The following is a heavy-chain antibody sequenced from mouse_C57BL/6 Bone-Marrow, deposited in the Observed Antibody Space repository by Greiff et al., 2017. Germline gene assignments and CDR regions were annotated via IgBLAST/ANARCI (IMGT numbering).Heavy chain of an antibody. D-gene: IGHD1-1*01. J-gene: IGHJ4*01. CDR3: TFHYYGSSYCYAMDY. CDR1: GFNIKDDY. Sequence: VHVKQSGAELVRPGASVKLSCTASGFNIKDDYMHWVKQRPEQGLEWIGWIDPENGDTEYASKFQGKATITADTSSNTAYLQLSSLTSEDTAVYYCTFHYYGSSYCYAMDYWGQGTSVTVSS. CDR2: IDPENGDT. V-gene: IGHV14-4*01.